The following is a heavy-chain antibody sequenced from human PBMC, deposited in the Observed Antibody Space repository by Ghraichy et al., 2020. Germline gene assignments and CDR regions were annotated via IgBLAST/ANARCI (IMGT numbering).Heavy chain of an antibody. D-gene: IGHD6-13*01. J-gene: IGHJ4*02. CDR1: GFTFSSYS. CDR2: ISSSSYI. V-gene: IGHV3-21*01. Sequence: GESLNISCAASGFTFSSYSMNWVRQAPGKGLEWVSSISSSSYIYYADSVKGRFTISRDNAKNSLSLQMNSLRAEDTAVYYCARVEEAAAGFYYFDYWGQGTLVTVSS. CDR3: ARVEEAAAGFYYFDY.